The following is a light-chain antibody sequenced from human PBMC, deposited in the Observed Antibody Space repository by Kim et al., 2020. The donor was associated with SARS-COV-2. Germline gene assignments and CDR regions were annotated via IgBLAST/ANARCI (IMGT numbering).Light chain of an antibody. CDR1: QSVSGNY. V-gene: IGKV3-20*01. CDR3: QRYGNSPAHG. Sequence: EIVLTQSPDTLSLSPGERATLSCRAAQSVSGNYIAWYQQKGGQAPRLLIYGATKRATGIPDRFSGSGSGTDFTLTISSLDPEDFAVHYCQRYGNSPAHGFGGGTKVDIK. J-gene: IGKJ4*01. CDR2: GAT.